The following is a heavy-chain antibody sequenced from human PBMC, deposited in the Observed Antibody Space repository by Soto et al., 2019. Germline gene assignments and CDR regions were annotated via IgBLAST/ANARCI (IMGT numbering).Heavy chain of an antibody. J-gene: IGHJ4*02. CDR2: IYTSGST. D-gene: IGHD6-13*01. CDR1: GGSISSYY. V-gene: IGHV4-4*07. Sequence: QVQLQESGPGLVKPSETLSLTCTVSGGSISSYYWSWIRQPAGKGLEWIGRIYTSGSTNYNPSLKGRVTMSVDTSKNQFSLKLSSVTAADTAVYYCARVRIAAAGTNYFDYWGQGTLVTVSS. CDR3: ARVRIAAAGTNYFDY.